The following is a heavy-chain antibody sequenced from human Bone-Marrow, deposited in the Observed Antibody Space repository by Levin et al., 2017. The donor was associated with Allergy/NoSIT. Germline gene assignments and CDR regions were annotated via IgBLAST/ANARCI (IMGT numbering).Heavy chain of an antibody. V-gene: IGHV3-33*01. D-gene: IGHD7-27*01. CDR1: RFRFSNYG. CDR2: IWYDGSKT. CDR3: ARLVTGDPDY. J-gene: IGHJ4*02. Sequence: PGGSLRLSCAASRFRFSNYGMHWVRQAPGKGLEWVAVIWYDGSKTYYGDSVKGRFTISRDNSKNTLYLQMNSLRVEDTAIYYCARLVTGDPDYWGQGTLVTVSS.